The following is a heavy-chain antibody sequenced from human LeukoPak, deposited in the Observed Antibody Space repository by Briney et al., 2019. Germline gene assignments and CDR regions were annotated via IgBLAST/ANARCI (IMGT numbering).Heavy chain of an antibody. V-gene: IGHV1-18*01. CDR2: FSAYNGNT. CDR3: ARDYPQYRNRSYSGYCTFDY. Sequence: ASVKVSCKASGYTFTKFGVSWLRQAPGQGLEWLGWFSAYNGNTNYAQNFQGRVTLTTDTSTSTAYLELTSLRSDDTAVYFCARDYPQYRNRSYSGYCTFDYWGQGTLVTVSS. D-gene: IGHD5-12*01. CDR1: GYTFTKFG. J-gene: IGHJ4*02.